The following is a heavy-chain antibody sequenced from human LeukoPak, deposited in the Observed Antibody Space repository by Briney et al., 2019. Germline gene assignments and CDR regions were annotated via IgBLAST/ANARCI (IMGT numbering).Heavy chain of an antibody. Sequence: PSETLSLTCFVSGGFNKISHGTGIRQAPGKGLEWIGNIDDSGNTNYSPSLKSRVTISLDTSKNRFSLRVTSVTAADTALFFCARVLSPSALPYLDAWGKGTTDTVSS. J-gene: IGHJ6*03. V-gene: IGHV4-59*01. CDR2: IDDSGNT. CDR3: ARVLSPSALPYLDA. CDR1: GGFNKISH. D-gene: IGHD2-2*01.